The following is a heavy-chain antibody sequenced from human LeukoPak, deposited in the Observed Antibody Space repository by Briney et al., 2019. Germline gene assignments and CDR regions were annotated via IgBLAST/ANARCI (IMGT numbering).Heavy chain of an antibody. CDR3: ARGDGGTTFYYHYGMDV. CDR2: INSDGSST. Sequence: GGSLRLSCAASGFTFSSSWMHWVRQAPEKGLVWVSRINSDGSSTSYADSVKGRFTISRDNAKNTLYLQTNSLRAEDTAVYYCARGDGGTTFYYHYGMDVWGQGTTVTVSS. D-gene: IGHD1-1*01. J-gene: IGHJ6*02. CDR1: GFTFSSSW. V-gene: IGHV3-74*01.